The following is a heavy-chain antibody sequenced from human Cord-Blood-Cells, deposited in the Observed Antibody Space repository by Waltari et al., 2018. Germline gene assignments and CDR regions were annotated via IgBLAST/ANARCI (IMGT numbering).Heavy chain of an antibody. CDR2: IIPIFGNA. CDR1: GGTFSSHA. D-gene: IGHD7-27*01. Sequence: QVQLVQSGAEVQKPGSSAKVSCKASGGTFSSHAISWVRQAPGQGLEQMGGIIPIFGNANYAQKWQGRGTITADESTSTAYMERSSLRSEDTAVYYCARITGDSNVENAFEIWGQGTMVTVSS. J-gene: IGHJ3*02. V-gene: IGHV1-69*01. CDR3: ARITGDSNVENAFEI.